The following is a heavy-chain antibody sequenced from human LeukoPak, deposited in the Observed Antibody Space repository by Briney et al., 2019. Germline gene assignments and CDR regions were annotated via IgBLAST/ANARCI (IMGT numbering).Heavy chain of an antibody. V-gene: IGHV3-13*01. J-gene: IGHJ6*02. CDR2: IGTAGDT. CDR3: ARGGSSNSYYYYGMDV. Sequence: GGSLRLSCAASGFTFSSYDMHWVRHATGKGLEWVSAIGTAGDTYYPGSVKGRFTISREDAKNSLYLQMNSLRAEDTAVYYCARGGSSNSYYYYGMDVWGQGTTVTVSS. D-gene: IGHD4-11*01. CDR1: GFTFSSYD.